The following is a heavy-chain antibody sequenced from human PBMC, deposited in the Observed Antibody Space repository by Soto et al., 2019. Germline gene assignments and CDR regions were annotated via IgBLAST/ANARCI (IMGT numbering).Heavy chain of an antibody. J-gene: IGHJ4*02. CDR2: ISSSSSYI. CDR1: GFTFSSYS. Sequence: PGGSLRLSCSASGFTFSSYSMNWVRQAPGKGLEWVSSISSSSSYIYYADSVKGRFTISRDNAKNSLYLQMNSLRAEDTAVYYCARDWGQLFTETPTWGQGTLVTVSS. CDR3: ARDWGQLFTETPT. D-gene: IGHD2-21*02. V-gene: IGHV3-21*01.